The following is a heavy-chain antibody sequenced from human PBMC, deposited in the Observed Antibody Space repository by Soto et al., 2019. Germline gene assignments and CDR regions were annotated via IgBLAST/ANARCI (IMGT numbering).Heavy chain of an antibody. CDR2: ISHDGRNE. D-gene: IGHD5-12*01. J-gene: IGHJ4*02. V-gene: IGHV3-30*04. Sequence: QVQLVESGGGVVQPGRSLRLSCAASGFTFSNYAMHWVRQAPGKGLEWVALISHDGRNEYYEDSVKGRCTISRDNSKNTLYLQMNSLRAEDTAVYYCAGYSGYDLAYWGQGTLVTVSS. CDR3: AGYSGYDLAY. CDR1: GFTFSNYA.